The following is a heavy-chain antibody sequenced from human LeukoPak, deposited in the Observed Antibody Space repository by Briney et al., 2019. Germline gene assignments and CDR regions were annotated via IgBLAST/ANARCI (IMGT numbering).Heavy chain of an antibody. CDR3: AMKAVPRPRLHDAFDF. CDR2: IANDGRT. D-gene: IGHD5-24*01. V-gene: IGHV3-53*01. J-gene: IGHJ3*01. Sequence: GGSLRLSCAASGFTVSSNYMSWVRQAPGKGLECVSVIANDGRTYYANSVKGRFTISRDISKNMLYLQMNSLRADDTAVYYCAMKAVPRPRLHDAFDFWGQGTVVSVSS. CDR1: GFTVSSNY.